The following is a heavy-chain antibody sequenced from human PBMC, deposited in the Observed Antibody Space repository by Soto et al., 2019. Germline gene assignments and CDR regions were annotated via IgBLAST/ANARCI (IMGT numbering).Heavy chain of an antibody. Sequence: TLSRTFGFSCASIRETNCWSWVQQPPGKGLEWIGEIYHTGRTNYNPSLKSRLTISLDKSRNQFSLKLKSVTAADTAVYYCARGSTEDDFDYYGMDVWGQGTPVTVSS. V-gene: IGHV4-4*02. J-gene: IGHJ6*01. CDR2: IYHTGRT. D-gene: IGHD2-15*01. CDR3: ARGSTEDDFDYYGMDV. CDR1: CASIRETNC.